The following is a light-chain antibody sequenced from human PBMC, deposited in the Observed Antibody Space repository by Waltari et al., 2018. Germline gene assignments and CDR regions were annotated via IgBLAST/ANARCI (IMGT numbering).Light chain of an antibody. J-gene: IGLJ3*02. Sequence: QSALTHPRSVSGSAGHSVTISFTGTSSDVGGYNYASWYPQHPGKAPKLMIYDVSKRPSGVPDRFSGSKSGNTASLTISGLQAEDEADYYCCSYAGSYTWVFGGGTKLTVL. CDR2: DVS. CDR1: SSDVGGYNY. V-gene: IGLV2-11*01. CDR3: CSYAGSYTWV.